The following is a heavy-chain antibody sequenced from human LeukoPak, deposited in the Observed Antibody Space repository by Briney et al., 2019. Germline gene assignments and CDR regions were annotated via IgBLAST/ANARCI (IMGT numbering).Heavy chain of an antibody. CDR2: IYYSGST. J-gene: IGHJ6*03. CDR1: GGSISSYY. Sequence: SETLSLTCTVSGGSISSYYWSWIRQPPGKGLEWIGYIYYSGSTNYNPSLKSRVTISVDTSKNQFSLKLSSVTAADTAVYYCARQKYDFWSGYYRYYMDVWGKGTTVTVSS. CDR3: ARQKYDFWSGYYRYYMDV. V-gene: IGHV4-59*08. D-gene: IGHD3-3*01.